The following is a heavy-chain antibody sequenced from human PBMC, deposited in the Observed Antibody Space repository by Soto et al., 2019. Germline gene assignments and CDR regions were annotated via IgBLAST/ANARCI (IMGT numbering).Heavy chain of an antibody. D-gene: IGHD6-13*01. CDR3: ARGSAQQLYPLYYYFYCMDV. CDR2: IYSSGST. V-gene: IGHV4-59*01. CDR1: VGSTSSYY. J-gene: IGHJ6*03. Sequence: PSETLSLTCTVSVGSTSSYYWRCIRQPPGKGQEWIGYIYSSGSTNYNRSIRRRVTKSVDRTTNQFSHELPSVTAADTAVYYCARGSAQQLYPLYYYFYCMDVCGKGPTVTVSS.